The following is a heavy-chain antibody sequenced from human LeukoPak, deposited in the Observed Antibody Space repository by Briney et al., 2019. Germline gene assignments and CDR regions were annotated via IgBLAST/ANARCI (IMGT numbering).Heavy chain of an antibody. CDR2: IRLDGSNE. Sequence: GGSLRLSCAASGFPFTTYAMNWVRQAPGKGLEWVAFIRLDGSNEQYADPVKGRFIISRDNSKNTLYMQMHSLTSDDTAVYYCTRGYDSRYWGQGTLVTVSS. D-gene: IGHD3-9*01. V-gene: IGHV3-30*02. CDR3: TRGYDSRY. CDR1: GFPFTTYA. J-gene: IGHJ4*02.